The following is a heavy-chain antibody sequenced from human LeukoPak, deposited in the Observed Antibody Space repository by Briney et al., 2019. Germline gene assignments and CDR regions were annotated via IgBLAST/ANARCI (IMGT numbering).Heavy chain of an antibody. CDR1: GFTFSSYG. Sequence: PGGSLRLSCAASGFTFSSYGMHWVRQAPGKGLEWVAVISYDGSNKYYADSVKGRFTISRDNSKNTLYLQINSLRAEDTAVYYCGKTTVGYSSGQKPTWPVDYWGQGTLVTVSS. CDR2: ISYDGSNK. V-gene: IGHV3-30*18. D-gene: IGHD5-18*01. J-gene: IGHJ4*02. CDR3: GKTTVGYSSGQKPTWPVDY.